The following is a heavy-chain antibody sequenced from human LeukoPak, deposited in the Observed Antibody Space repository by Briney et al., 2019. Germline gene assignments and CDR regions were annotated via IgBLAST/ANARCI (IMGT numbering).Heavy chain of an antibody. V-gene: IGHV1-2*02. CDR2: INPNSGGT. Sequence: GASVKVSCKASGGTFSSYAISWVRQAPGQGLEWMGWINPNSGGTNYAQKFQGRVTMTRDTSISTAYMGLSRLRFDDTAVYYCAREAGSGWPRYAFDYWGQGTLVTVSS. CDR1: GGTFSSYA. CDR3: AREAGSGWPRYAFDY. J-gene: IGHJ4*02. D-gene: IGHD6-19*01.